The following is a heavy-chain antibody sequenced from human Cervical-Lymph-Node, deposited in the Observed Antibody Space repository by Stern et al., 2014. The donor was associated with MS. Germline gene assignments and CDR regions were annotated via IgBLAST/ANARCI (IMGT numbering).Heavy chain of an antibody. J-gene: IGHJ5*02. CDR1: GFTFSAYG. V-gene: IGHV3-30*18. CDR3: AKGDNWRRLNP. Sequence: VQLVESGGGVVQPGRSLRLSCAASGFTFSAYGMHWVRQAPGKGLEWVAVISDDGTLKFYGDSVKGRFTISRDNSKNTLFLQMNSLRPEDTAVYYCAKGDNWRRLNPWGQGTLVTVSS. D-gene: IGHD1-20*01. CDR2: ISDDGTLK.